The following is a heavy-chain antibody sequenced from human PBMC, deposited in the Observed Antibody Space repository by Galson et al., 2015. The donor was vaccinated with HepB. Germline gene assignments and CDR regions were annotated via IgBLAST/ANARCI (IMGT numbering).Heavy chain of an antibody. CDR2: MNPNSGNT. CDR1: GYTFTSYD. J-gene: IGHJ6*03. Sequence: SVKVSCKASGYTFTSYDINWVRQATGQGLEWMGWMNPNSGNTGYAQKFQGRVTMTRNTSISTAYMELSSLRSEDTAVYYCARGRRQQLVPYYMDVWGKGTTVTVSS. V-gene: IGHV1-8*01. CDR3: ARGRRQQLVPYYMDV. D-gene: IGHD6-13*01.